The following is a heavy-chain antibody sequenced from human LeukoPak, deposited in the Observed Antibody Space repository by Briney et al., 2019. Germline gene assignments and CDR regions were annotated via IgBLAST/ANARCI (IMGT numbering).Heavy chain of an antibody. Sequence: GGSLRLSCAASGFTFSSYAMSWVRRAPGKGLEWVSAISGSGGSTYYADSVKGRFTISRDNSKNTLYLQMNSLRAEDTAVYYCAKTIAAAGRGYFQHWGQGTLVTVSS. CDR3: AKTIAAAGRGYFQH. CDR2: ISGSGGST. J-gene: IGHJ1*01. D-gene: IGHD6-13*01. CDR1: GFTFSSYA. V-gene: IGHV3-23*01.